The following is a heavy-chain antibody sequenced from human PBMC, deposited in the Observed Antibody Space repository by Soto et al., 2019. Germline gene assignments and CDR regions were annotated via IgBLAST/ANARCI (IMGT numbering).Heavy chain of an antibody. D-gene: IGHD2-15*01. J-gene: IGHJ1*01. V-gene: IGHV1-46*01. CDR2: VNPSGGST. CDR1: GYIFTAYS. CDR3: AREENCSDGVCYSEYFQR. Sequence: GASVKVSCKASGYIFTAYSMHWVRQAPGQGLEWMGVVNPSGGSTNYAQRFQGRITMTRDTSTSTVYMDLKLLTSEDTAVYYCAREENCSDGVCYSEYFQRWGQGTLVTVSS.